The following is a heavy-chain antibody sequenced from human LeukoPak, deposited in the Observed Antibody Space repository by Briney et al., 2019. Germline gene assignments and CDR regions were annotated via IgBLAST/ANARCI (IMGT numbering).Heavy chain of an antibody. Sequence: PSQTLSLTCTVSGGSISSGSYYWSWIRQPAGKGPEWFGRIYTSGSTNYNPSLKSRVTISVDTSKNQFSLKLSSVTAADTAVYYCARDFYSGGSLYSYWYFDLWGRGTLVTVSS. CDR2: IYTSGST. CDR3: ARDFYSGGSLYSYWYFDL. V-gene: IGHV4-61*02. J-gene: IGHJ2*01. D-gene: IGHD2-15*01. CDR1: GGSISSGSYY.